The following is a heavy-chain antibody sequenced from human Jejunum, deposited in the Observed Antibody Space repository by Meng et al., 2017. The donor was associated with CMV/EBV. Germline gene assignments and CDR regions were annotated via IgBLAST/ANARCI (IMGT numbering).Heavy chain of an antibody. J-gene: IGHJ6*02. CDR2: ITGSGSST. CDR3: ANVGRDV. CDR1: GFTLSSYA. Sequence: SCAASGFTLSSYAMTWVRQAPGKGLEWVSVITGSGSSTYYADSVKGRFTISRDNSKNTLYLQMNSLRAEDTAVYYCANVGRDVWGQGTTVTVSS. D-gene: IGHD3-10*01. V-gene: IGHV3-23*01.